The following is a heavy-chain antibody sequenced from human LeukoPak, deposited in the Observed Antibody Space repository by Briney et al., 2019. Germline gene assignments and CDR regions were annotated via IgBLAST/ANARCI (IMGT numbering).Heavy chain of an antibody. CDR2: ISSNGGST. V-gene: IGHV3-64*01. D-gene: IGHD2/OR15-2a*01. Sequence: GGSLRLSCAASGFTFSSYAMHWVRQAPGKGLEYVSAISSNGGSTYYANSVKGRFTISRDNSKNTLYLQMGSLRAEDMAVYFCARDAILGAPTYYSDYWGQGTLVTVSS. J-gene: IGHJ4*02. CDR1: GFTFSSYA. CDR3: ARDAILGAPTYYSDY.